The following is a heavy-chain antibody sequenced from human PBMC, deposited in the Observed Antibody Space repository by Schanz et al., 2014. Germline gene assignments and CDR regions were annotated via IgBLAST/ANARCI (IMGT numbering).Heavy chain of an antibody. D-gene: IGHD3-3*01. J-gene: IGHJ4*02. Sequence: QVQLVESGGSVVQPGRSLRLSCAGSGFSFSDYGMHWVRQAPGRGLEWVAVISYHGSEKYYADSVKGRFTISRDNAKSSLYLQMNSLRDEDTAVYYCAATTILADWGQGTLVAVSS. V-gene: IGHV3-30*03. CDR2: ISYHGSEK. CDR3: AATTILAD. CDR1: GFSFSDYG.